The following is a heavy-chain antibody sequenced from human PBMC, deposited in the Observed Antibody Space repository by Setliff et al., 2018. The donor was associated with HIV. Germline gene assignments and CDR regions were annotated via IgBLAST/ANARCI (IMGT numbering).Heavy chain of an antibody. CDR1: GGSISRGSYY. D-gene: IGHD2-15*01. Sequence: PSETLSLTCTVSGGSISRGSYYWSWIRQPAGKGLEWIGRIYTNGNTNYNASLKSRLAISSDTSKNQFSLNLSSVIAADTAIYFCARFTVVVFGAGEPSWFDPWGQGILVTVSS. J-gene: IGHJ5*02. V-gene: IGHV4-61*02. CDR3: ARFTVVVFGAGEPSWFDP. CDR2: IYTNGNT.